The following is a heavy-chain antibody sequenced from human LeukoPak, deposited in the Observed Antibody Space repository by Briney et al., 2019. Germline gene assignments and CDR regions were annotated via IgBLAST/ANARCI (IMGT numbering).Heavy chain of an antibody. J-gene: IGHJ4*02. V-gene: IGHV4-38-2*02. CDR3: ARVYVDTAMYDY. Sequence: KPSETLSLTCTVSGYSINNGYYWGWIRQPPGKGLEWIGSIYYSGSTYYNPSLKSRVTISVDTSKNQFSLKLSSVTAADTAVYYCARVYVDTAMYDYWGQGTLVTVSS. D-gene: IGHD5-18*01. CDR2: IYYSGST. CDR1: GYSINNGYY.